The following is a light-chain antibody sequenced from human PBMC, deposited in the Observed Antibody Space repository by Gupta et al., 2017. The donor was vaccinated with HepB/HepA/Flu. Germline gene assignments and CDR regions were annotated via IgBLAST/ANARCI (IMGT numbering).Light chain of an antibody. CDR3: SSYTSSSTPHVV. CDR1: SSDVGGYNY. V-gene: IGLV2-14*03. Sequence: QSALTQPASVSGSPGQSITISCTGTSSDVGGYNYVSWYQQHPGKAPKLMIYDVSNRPSGVSNRFSGSKSGNTASLTTSGLQAEDEADYYCSSYTSSSTPHVVFGGGTKLTVL. CDR2: DVS. J-gene: IGLJ2*01.